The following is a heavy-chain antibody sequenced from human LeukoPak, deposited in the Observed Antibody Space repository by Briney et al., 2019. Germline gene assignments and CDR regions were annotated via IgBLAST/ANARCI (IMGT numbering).Heavy chain of an antibody. Sequence: SETLSLTCTVSGGSISSYYWSWIRQRPGKGLEWIGYIYYSGSTNYNPSLKSRVTISVDTSKNQFSLKLSSVTAADTAVYYCARVSSGSTEFDYWGQGTLVTVSS. V-gene: IGHV4-59*01. J-gene: IGHJ4*02. CDR1: GGSISSYY. D-gene: IGHD3-22*01. CDR3: ARVSSGSTEFDY. CDR2: IYYSGST.